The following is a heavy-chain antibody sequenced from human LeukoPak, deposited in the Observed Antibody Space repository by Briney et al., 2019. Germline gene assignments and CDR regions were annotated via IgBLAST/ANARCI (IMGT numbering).Heavy chain of an antibody. CDR2: INSDGSST. J-gene: IGHJ6*02. Sequence: GGSLRLSCAASGFTFSSYWMPWVRQAPGKGLVWVSRINSDGSSTSYADSVKGRFTISRDNAKNTLYLQMNSLRAEDTAVYYCAREDYGDYVRYYYYYGMDVWGQGTTVTVSS. CDR3: AREDYGDYVRYYYYYGMDV. D-gene: IGHD4-17*01. V-gene: IGHV3-74*01. CDR1: GFTFSSYW.